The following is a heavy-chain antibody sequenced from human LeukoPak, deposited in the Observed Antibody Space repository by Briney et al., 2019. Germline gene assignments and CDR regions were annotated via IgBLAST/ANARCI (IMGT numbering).Heavy chain of an antibody. CDR2: INPSGGNT. J-gene: IGHJ3*02. V-gene: IGHV1-46*01. Sequence: ASVKVSFKTSGYSFTIYNLHWVRQAPGQRLEWMGIINPSGGNTNYAQKFQGRVTMTRDTSTSTVYMELSSLKSEDTAVYYCARVRDGYNDAYDIWGQGTMVTVSS. D-gene: IGHD5-24*01. CDR1: GYSFTIYN. CDR3: ARVRDGYNDAYDI.